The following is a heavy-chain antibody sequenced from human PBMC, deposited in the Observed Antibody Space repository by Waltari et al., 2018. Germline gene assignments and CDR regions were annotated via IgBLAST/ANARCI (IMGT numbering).Heavy chain of an antibody. CDR1: GFSFSSYW. D-gene: IGHD3-10*01. Sequence: EVQLVESGGGLVQPGGSLRLSCAASGFSFSSYWMSWVRQAPGKGLEWVANIKHDESEKQYVDAVKGRFTVSRDNAKSSLYLQMNSLGADDTAVYYCARGVASMIRGVVDWFDPWGQGTLVTVSS. CDR3: ARGVASMIRGVVDWFDP. J-gene: IGHJ5*02. V-gene: IGHV3-7*01. CDR2: IKHDESEK.